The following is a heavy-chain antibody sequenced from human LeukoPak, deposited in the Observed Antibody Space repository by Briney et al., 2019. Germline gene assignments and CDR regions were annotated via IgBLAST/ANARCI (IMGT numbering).Heavy chain of an antibody. V-gene: IGHV4-39*07. CDR1: GGSISSSSYY. D-gene: IGHD2/OR15-2a*01. Sequence: SETLSLTCTVSGGSISSSSYYWGWIRQPPGKGLEWIGSIYYSGSTYYNPSLKSRVTISVDTSKNQFSLKLSSVTAADTAVYYCARVLDANWFDPWGQGTLVTVSS. CDR2: IYYSGST. J-gene: IGHJ5*02. CDR3: ARVLDANWFDP.